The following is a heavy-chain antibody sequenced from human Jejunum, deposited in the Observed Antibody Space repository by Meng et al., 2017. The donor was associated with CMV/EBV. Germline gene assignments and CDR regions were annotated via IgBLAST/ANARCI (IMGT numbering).Heavy chain of an antibody. CDR3: ARKFDSSASV. D-gene: IGHD3-22*01. CDR2: AENNAESYTT. J-gene: IGHJ4*02. CDR1: VYTFSDHS. V-gene: IGHV3-72*01. Sequence: EVRLGAAVGVLVQPGEALSLSCAAPVYTFSDHSMDWVRQPPGQGLEWVGRAENNAESYTTKYAASVKSRFTISRDHSKNSLYLQMNSLKTEDTAVYYCARKFDSSASVWGQGTLVTVSS.